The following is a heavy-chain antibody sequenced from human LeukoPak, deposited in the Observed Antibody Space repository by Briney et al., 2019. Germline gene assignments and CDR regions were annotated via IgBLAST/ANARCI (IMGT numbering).Heavy chain of an antibody. Sequence: PGGSLRLSCAASGFTFSSYSMNWVRQAPGKGLEWVSYISSSSTIYYADSVKGRFTISRDNAKNSLYLQMNSLRAEDTAVYYCARGGIAAAGLAEYFQHWGQGTLVTVSS. CDR3: ARGGIAAAGLAEYFQH. CDR1: GFTFSSYS. CDR2: ISSSSTI. D-gene: IGHD6-13*01. J-gene: IGHJ1*01. V-gene: IGHV3-48*01.